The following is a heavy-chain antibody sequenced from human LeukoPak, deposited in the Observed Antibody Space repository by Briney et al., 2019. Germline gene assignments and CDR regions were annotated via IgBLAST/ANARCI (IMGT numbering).Heavy chain of an antibody. J-gene: IGHJ6*03. CDR3: ARDRDVDTAMVYYYYYMDV. D-gene: IGHD5-18*01. V-gene: IGHV1-18*01. CDR1: GYTFTSYG. CDR2: ISAYNGNT. Sequence: ASVKVSCKASGYTFTSYGISWVRQAPGQGLEWMGWISAYNGNTNYAQKLQGRVTMTTDTSTSTAYMELRSLRSDDTAVYYCARDRDVDTAMVYYYYYMDVWGKGTTVTVSS.